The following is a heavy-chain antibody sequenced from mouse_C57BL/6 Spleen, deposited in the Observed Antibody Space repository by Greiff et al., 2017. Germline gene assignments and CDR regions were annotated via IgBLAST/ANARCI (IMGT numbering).Heavy chain of an antibody. Sequence: QVQLQQPGAELVKPGASVKLSCKASGYTFTSYWMQWVKQRPGQGLEWIGEIDPSDSYTNYNQKFKGKATLTVDTSSSTAYMQLSSLTSEDSAVYYCARGGTTVVPYWYFDVRGTGTTVTVSS. J-gene: IGHJ1*03. CDR1: GYTFTSYW. CDR2: IDPSDSYT. CDR3: ARGGTTVVPYWYFDV. D-gene: IGHD1-1*01. V-gene: IGHV1-50*01.